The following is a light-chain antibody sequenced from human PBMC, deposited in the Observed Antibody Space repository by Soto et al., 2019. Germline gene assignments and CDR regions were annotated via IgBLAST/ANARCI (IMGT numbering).Light chain of an antibody. J-gene: IGLJ1*01. Sequence: QSVLTQPPSVSEAPGQRVTISCTGCSSNIGAGYEAHWYQQVPGTAPKLLIYENNTRPSGVPDRFSGSKSGTSASLAITGLQAEDEAVYYCQSYDSILSGYVFGTGTKVTVL. CDR2: ENN. CDR3: QSYDSILSGYV. CDR1: SSNIGAGYE. V-gene: IGLV1-40*01.